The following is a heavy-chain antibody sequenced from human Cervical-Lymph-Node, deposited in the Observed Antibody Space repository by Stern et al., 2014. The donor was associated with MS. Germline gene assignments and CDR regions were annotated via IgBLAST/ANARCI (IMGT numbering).Heavy chain of an antibody. Sequence: EVQLVESGGGLVKPGGSFRLSCAASGFTFNTAWMSWVRQAPGKGLEWVGRIKSHSDGGTTDYAAPVRGRFTISRDDSENTLYLQMNSLIAEDTAVYYCTTGKPLLYNWNYYNFYAMDVWGQGTTVTVSS. V-gene: IGHV3-15*01. D-gene: IGHD1-20*01. J-gene: IGHJ6*02. CDR3: TTGKPLLYNWNYYNFYAMDV. CDR1: GFTFNTAW. CDR2: IKSHSDGGTT.